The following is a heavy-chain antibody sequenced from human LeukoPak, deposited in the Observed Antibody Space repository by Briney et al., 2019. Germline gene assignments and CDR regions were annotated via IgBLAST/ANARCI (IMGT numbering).Heavy chain of an antibody. CDR3: ASTNCSRSSCFGANWFDP. J-gene: IGHJ5*02. CDR1: GASISNGDYY. Sequence: PAETLSLTCTVSGASISNGDYYWSWIRQPPGKGLEWIGSIYYSGSTFHYNPSLKSRVAISIDTSKNQFSLSLSSVTAAETAVYYCASTNCSRSSCFGANWFDPWGQGTLVTVSS. CDR2: IYYSGST. V-gene: IGHV4-30-4*08. D-gene: IGHD2-2*01.